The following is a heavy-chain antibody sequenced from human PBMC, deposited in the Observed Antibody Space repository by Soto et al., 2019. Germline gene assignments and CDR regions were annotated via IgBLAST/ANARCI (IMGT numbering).Heavy chain of an antibody. CDR2: ISSSSSYT. V-gene: IGHV3-11*06. CDR1: GFTFSDYY. Sequence: QVQLVESGGGLVKPGGSLRLSCEASGFTFSDYYMSWIRQAPGKGLEWVSYISSSSSYTNYADSVKGRFTISRDNPKNSLYLQMNSLRAEDTAMYFCARLSHCAGAACAFDIWGQGTLVTVSS. J-gene: IGHJ3*02. D-gene: IGHD2-21*01. CDR3: ARLSHCAGAACAFDI.